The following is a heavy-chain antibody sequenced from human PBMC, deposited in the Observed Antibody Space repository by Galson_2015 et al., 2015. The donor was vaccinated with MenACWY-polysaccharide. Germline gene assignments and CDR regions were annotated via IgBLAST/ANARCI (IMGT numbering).Heavy chain of an antibody. V-gene: IGHV4-59*01. CDR3: ARSPGRIPRYGMDV. CDR2: IYHTGST. Sequence: ETLSLTCTVSRGSIGTYYWSWIRQAPGKGLEWIGYIYHTGSTNYNPSLKSPVTISLDASKNQFSLKVSSVTAADTALYFCARSPGRIPRYGMDVWGRGTTVTVSS. CDR1: RGSIGTYY. D-gene: IGHD3-10*01. J-gene: IGHJ6*02.